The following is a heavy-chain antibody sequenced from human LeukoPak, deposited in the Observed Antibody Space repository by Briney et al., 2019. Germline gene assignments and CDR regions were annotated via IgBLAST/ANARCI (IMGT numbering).Heavy chain of an antibody. D-gene: IGHD5-12*01. CDR3: AAPHPTRYSGYDLYYYYYYGMDV. Sequence: ASVKVSCKASGYTFTSYGISRVRQAPGQGLEWMGWISAYNGNTNYAQKLQGRVTMTTDTSTSTAYMELRSLRSDDTAVYYCAAPHPTRYSGYDLYYYYYYGMDVWGQGTTVTVSS. V-gene: IGHV1-18*01. CDR2: ISAYNGNT. CDR1: GYTFTSYG. J-gene: IGHJ6*02.